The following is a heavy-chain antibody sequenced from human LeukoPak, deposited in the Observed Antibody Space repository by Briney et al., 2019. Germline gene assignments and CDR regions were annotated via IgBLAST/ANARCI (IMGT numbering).Heavy chain of an antibody. D-gene: IGHD4-17*01. CDR2: INWNGGSR. V-gene: IGHV3-20*04. CDR3: AREKDDHGDPGPLDA. CDR1: GFIFDDYV. Sequence: GGSLRLSCAASGFIFDDYVMTWVRRAPGKGLEGVSGINWNGGSRGYADSVKGRFTISRDNAKNSLYLQMNRLRAEDTAVYYCAREKDDHGDPGPLDAWGQGDLVTVSS. J-gene: IGHJ5*02.